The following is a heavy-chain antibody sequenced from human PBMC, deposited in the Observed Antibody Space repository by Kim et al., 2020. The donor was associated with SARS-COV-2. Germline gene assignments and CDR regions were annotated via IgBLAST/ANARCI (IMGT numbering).Heavy chain of an antibody. CDR3: ARDHYYDSSGLGPYYYGMDV. Sequence: RFTISRDNAKNSLYLKMNSLRAEDTAVYYCARDHYYDSSGLGPYYYGMDVWGQGTTVTVSS. J-gene: IGHJ6*02. D-gene: IGHD3-22*01. V-gene: IGHV3-11*06.